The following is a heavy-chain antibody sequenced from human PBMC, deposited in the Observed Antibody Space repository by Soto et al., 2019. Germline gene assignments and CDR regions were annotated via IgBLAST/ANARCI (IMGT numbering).Heavy chain of an antibody. D-gene: IGHD4-17*01. V-gene: IGHV3-23*01. CDR1: GFTFSSYA. J-gene: IGHJ4*02. CDR3: AKSRWIYGGNSEG. CDR2: ISGSGGST. Sequence: EVQLLESGGGLVQPGGSLRLSCAASGFTFSSYAMSWVRQAPGKGLEWVSAISGSGGSTYYADSVKGRFTISRDNSKNPLYLQMNSLRAEDTAVYYCAKSRWIYGGNSEGWGQGTLVTVSS.